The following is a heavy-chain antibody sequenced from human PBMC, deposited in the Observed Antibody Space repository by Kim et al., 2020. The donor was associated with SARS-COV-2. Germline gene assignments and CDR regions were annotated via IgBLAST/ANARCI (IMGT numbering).Heavy chain of an antibody. Sequence: GGSLRLSCAASGFSFATSWMTWVRQAPGKGLEWVARIRKEGRDKYYVDSVKGRFIISRDNARNSVFLQMNSLRAEDTAIYYCARIDYGDSYWGQGTLVTV. CDR2: IRKEGRDK. CDR1: GFSFATSW. CDR3: ARIDYGDSY. V-gene: IGHV3-7*05. J-gene: IGHJ4*02. D-gene: IGHD4-17*01.